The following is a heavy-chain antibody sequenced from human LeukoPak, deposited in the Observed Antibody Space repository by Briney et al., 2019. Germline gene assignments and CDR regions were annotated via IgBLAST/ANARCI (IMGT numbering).Heavy chain of an antibody. Sequence: GGSLRLSCAASGFTFSTYWMHWVRQAPGKGLVWVSRINTDGTTTSYADSVKGRFTISRDNAKDTVYLQMNSLRAEDTAVYYCAKSTSFDYWGQGTLVTVSS. V-gene: IGHV3-74*01. J-gene: IGHJ4*02. CDR2: INTDGTTT. CDR3: AKSTSFDY. CDR1: GFTFSTYW.